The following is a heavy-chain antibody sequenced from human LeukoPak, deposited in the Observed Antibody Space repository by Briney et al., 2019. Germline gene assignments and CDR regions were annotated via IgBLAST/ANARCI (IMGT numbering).Heavy chain of an antibody. Sequence: GGSLRLSCAASGFTFDDYGMSWVRQAPGKGLEWVSGINWNGGSTGYADSVKGRFPISRDNAKNSLYLQMNSLRAEDTALYYCARGGFSITMIVVVTPIDYWGQGALVTVSS. CDR2: INWNGGST. V-gene: IGHV3-20*04. CDR1: GFTFDDYG. CDR3: ARGGFSITMIVVVTPIDY. J-gene: IGHJ4*02. D-gene: IGHD3-22*01.